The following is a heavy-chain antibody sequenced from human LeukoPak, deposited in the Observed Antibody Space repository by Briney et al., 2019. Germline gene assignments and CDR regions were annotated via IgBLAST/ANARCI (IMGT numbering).Heavy chain of an antibody. CDR3: AKARGAATYYYYMDV. CDR2: ISSSGNST. CDR1: GFTFSSYA. Sequence: GGSLRLSCAASGFTFSSYAMSWVRQAPGKGLEWLSGISSSGNSTYYAESVEGRFTISRDNSKNTLSLQMNTLRGEDTAVYYCAKARGAATYYYYMDVWGKGTTVTVSS. V-gene: IGHV3-23*01. D-gene: IGHD3-16*01. J-gene: IGHJ6*03.